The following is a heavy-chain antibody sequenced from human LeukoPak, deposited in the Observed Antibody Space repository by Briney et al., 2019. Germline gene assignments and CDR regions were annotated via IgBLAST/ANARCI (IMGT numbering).Heavy chain of an antibody. Sequence: PGGSLRLSCAASGFPISTNGMSWVRQAPGKGLEWVSGIVGGDGGTHYADSVKGRFTISRDNSKNMLYLQVNSLRAEDAAVYYCAKAPLRSCSGAICYPFDYWGQGTLVTVSS. CDR1: GFPISTNG. CDR3: AKAPLRSCSGAICYPFDY. D-gene: IGHD2-15*01. V-gene: IGHV3-23*01. J-gene: IGHJ4*02. CDR2: IVGGDGGT.